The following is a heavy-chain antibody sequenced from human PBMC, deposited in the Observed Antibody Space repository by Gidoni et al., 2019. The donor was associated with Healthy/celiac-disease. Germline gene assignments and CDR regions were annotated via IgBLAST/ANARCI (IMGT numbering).Heavy chain of an antibody. V-gene: IGHV4-34*01. J-gene: IGHJ4*02. D-gene: IGHD2-15*01. CDR2: INHIGSP. CDR1: GWSFSGYY. CDR3: ARGGVVVVARLDY. Sequence: QVQLQQWGAGLLKPSETLSLTCPVYGWSFSGYYWSWTRQPPGKGLEWIGEINHIGSPNYNPSLKSRVTISVDTSKNQFSLKLSSVTAADTAVYYCARGGVVVVARLDYWGQGTLVTVSS.